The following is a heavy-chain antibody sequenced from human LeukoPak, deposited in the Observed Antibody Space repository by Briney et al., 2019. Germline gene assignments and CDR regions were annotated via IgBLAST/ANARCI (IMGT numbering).Heavy chain of an antibody. J-gene: IGHJ4*02. V-gene: IGHV3-74*01. CDR1: GFTFSRYW. CDR3: ARGLYVDTTMPILY. Sequence: GGSLRLSCAASGFTFSRYWMHWVRQAPGKGLVWVSRISSDGSGTTYGDSVKGRFTISRDNAKNTLYLQMHSLRGEDTAVYYCARGLYVDTTMPILYWGQGTLVTVSS. CDR2: ISSDGSGT. D-gene: IGHD5-18*01.